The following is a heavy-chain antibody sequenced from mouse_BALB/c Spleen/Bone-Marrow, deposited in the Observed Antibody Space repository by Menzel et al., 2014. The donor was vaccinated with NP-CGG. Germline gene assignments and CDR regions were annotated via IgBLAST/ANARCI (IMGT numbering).Heavy chain of an antibody. Sequence: EVKLVESGGGLVQPGGSLKLSCAASGFTFSSYGISWVRQTPDKRLELVATIDSNGGSTYYSDSVKGRFTISRDTAKNTLYLQMSSLKSEETAMYYCVRGNYGNYVDYFDLWGQGTTLTVSS. CDR1: GFTFSSYG. CDR3: VRGNYGNYVDYFDL. CDR2: IDSNGGST. J-gene: IGHJ2*01. V-gene: IGHV5-6-3*01. D-gene: IGHD2-1*01.